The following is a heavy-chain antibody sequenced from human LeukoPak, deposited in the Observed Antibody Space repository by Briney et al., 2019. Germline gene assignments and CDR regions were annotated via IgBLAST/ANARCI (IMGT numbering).Heavy chain of an antibody. CDR1: GGSISSGGYY. Sequence: SETLSLTCTVSGGSISSGGYYWSWIRQHPGKGLKWIGYIYYSGSTYYNPSLKSRVTISVDTSKNQFSLKLSSVTAADTAVYYCARYSSSWYNWFDPWGQGTPVTVSS. CDR2: IYYSGST. V-gene: IGHV4-31*03. J-gene: IGHJ5*02. CDR3: ARYSSSWYNWFDP. D-gene: IGHD6-13*01.